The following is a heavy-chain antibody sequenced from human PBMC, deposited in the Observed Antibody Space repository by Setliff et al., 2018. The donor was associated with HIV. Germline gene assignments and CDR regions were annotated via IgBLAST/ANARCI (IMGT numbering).Heavy chain of an antibody. Sequence: PGGSLRLSCAASGFTFSDYYMSWIRQAPGKGLDWVSVISESGYSADSVKGRFTISRDNSKNMLYLQMNNLTTEDTAVYYCVSRAWLESWGQGTLVTVSS. J-gene: IGHJ4*02. CDR1: GFTFSDYY. CDR2: ISESG. CDR3: VSRAWLES. V-gene: IGHV3-23*01.